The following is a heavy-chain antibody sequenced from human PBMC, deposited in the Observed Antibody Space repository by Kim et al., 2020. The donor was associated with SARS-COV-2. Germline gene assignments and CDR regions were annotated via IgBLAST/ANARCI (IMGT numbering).Heavy chain of an antibody. J-gene: IGHJ4*02. CDR3: AKERSAGIAAACNY. V-gene: IGHV3-23*01. Sequence: ANPVKRRFTISRDSSKNTLYLQMNSLRAEDTAVYYCAKERSAGIAAACNYWGQGTLVTVSS. D-gene: IGHD6-13*01.